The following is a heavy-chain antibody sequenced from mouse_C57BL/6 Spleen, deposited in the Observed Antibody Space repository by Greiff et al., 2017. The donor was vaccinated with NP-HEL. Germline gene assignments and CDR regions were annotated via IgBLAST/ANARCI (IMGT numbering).Heavy chain of an antibody. J-gene: IGHJ2*01. CDR2: ISGGGGNT. CDR3: ARPKAFPYYFDY. V-gene: IGHV5-9*01. CDR1: GFTFSSYT. Sequence: EVKLVESGGGLVKPGGSLKLSCAASGFTFSSYTMSWVRQTPEKRLEWVATISGGGGNTYYPDSVKGRFTISRDNAKNTLYLQMSSLRSEDTALYYCARPKAFPYYFDYWGQGTTLTVSS.